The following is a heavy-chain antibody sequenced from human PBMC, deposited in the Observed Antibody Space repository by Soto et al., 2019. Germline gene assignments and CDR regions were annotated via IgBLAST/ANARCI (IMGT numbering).Heavy chain of an antibody. CDR1: GFIFSSYA. J-gene: IGHJ4*02. D-gene: IGHD3-22*01. CDR3: AKDGVAHIPLYTSGSSYDH. CDR2: TSGSDGST. V-gene: IGHV3-23*01. Sequence: GGSLRLSCAASGFIFSSYAMSWVRQAPGKGLEWVSATSGSDGSTYYADSVKGRFTISRDNSRNTLYLQMNSLRAEDTAVYYCAKDGVAHIPLYTSGSSYDHWGQGTLVTVSS.